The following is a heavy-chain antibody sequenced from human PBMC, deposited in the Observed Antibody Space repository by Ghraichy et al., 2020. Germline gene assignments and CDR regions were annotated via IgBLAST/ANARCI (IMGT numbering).Heavy chain of an antibody. D-gene: IGHD1-26*01. J-gene: IGHJ4*02. CDR3: ARMGTNSGNFLFDY. Sequence: SGPTLVKPTQTLTLTCTFSGFSLSTNAMRVSWVRQPPGKALEWLARIDWDDDKFYSTSLKTRLTISKDTSRNQVVLTMTDMDPVDTATYYCARMGTNSGNFLFDYWGQGTLVTVSS. CDR1: GFSLSTNAMR. V-gene: IGHV2-70D*14. CDR2: IDWDDDK.